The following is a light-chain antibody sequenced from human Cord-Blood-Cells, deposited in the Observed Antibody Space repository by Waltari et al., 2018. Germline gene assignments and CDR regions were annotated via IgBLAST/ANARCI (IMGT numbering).Light chain of an antibody. CDR1: SGSIASNY. V-gene: IGLV6-57*01. Sequence: NFMLTQPHPVSESPGKTVTISCTRSSGSIASNYVQWYQQRPGRSPTTVIYEDNQRPSGVPDRFSGSIDSSSNSASLTISGLKTEDEADYYCQSYDSSIVVFGGGTKLTVL. J-gene: IGLJ2*01. CDR3: QSYDSSIVV. CDR2: EDN.